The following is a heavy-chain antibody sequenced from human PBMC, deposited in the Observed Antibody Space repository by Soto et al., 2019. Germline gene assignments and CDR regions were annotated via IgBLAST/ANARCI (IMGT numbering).Heavy chain of an antibody. CDR3: TRPGVAGTIYYYGMDV. D-gene: IGHD6-19*01. CDR1: GFTFGDYA. V-gene: IGHV3-49*03. Sequence: PGGSLRLSCTASGFTFGDYAMSWFRQAPGKGLEWVGFIRSKAYGGTTEYAASVKGRFTISRDDSKSIAYLQMNSLKTEDTAVYYCTRPGVAGTIYYYGMDVWGQGTTVTVSS. CDR2: IRSKAYGGTT. J-gene: IGHJ6*02.